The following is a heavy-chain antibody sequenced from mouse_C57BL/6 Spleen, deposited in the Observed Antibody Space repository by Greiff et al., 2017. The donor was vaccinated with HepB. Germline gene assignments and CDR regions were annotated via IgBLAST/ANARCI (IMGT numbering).Heavy chain of an antibody. CDR2: IDPETGGT. D-gene: IGHD2-3*01. V-gene: IGHV1-15*01. Sequence: QVQLQQSGAELVRPGASVTLSCKASGYTFTDYEMHWVKQTPVHGLEWIGAIDPETGGTAYNQKFKGKAILTADKSSSTAYMELRSLTSEDSAVYYCTRKGDVMNFDYWGQGTTLTVSS. CDR1: GYTFTDYE. CDR3: TRKGDVMNFDY. J-gene: IGHJ2*01.